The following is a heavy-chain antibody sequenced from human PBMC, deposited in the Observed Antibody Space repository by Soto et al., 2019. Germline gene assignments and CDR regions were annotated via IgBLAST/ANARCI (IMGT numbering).Heavy chain of an antibody. J-gene: IGHJ6*02. Sequence: SLRLSCAASGFTVSSNYMSWVRQAPGKGLEWVSVIYSGGSTYYADSVKGRFTISRDNSKNTLYLQMNSLRAEDTAVYYCAQQVTYRSGMDVWGQGTTVTVSS. CDR3: AQQVTYRSGMDV. CDR1: GFTVSSNY. CDR2: IYSGGST. D-gene: IGHD2-15*01. V-gene: IGHV3-53*01.